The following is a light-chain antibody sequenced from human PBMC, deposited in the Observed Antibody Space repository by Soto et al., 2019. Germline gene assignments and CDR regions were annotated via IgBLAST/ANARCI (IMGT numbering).Light chain of an antibody. V-gene: IGKV3-15*01. J-gene: IGKJ4*01. CDR1: QSVSSN. CDR2: GAS. CDR3: QQYNNWPPHT. Sequence: EIVMTQSPATLSVSPGERATLSCRASQSVSSNLAWYQQKPGQAPRLLIYGASTRATGIPARFSGSGSGTEFTITISSLQSEDFAVYYCQQYNNWPPHTFGGGTKLEIK.